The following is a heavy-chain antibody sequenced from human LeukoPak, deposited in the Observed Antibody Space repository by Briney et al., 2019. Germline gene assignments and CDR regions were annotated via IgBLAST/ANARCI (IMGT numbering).Heavy chain of an antibody. CDR3: ARDLAIAAAGTHGF. Sequence: GASVKLSCKASGYTFTGYYMHWVRQAPGQGLEWMGWINPNSGGTNYAQKFQGRVTMTRDTSISTAYMELSRLRSDDTAVYYCARDLAIAAAGTHGFWGQGTLVTDSS. CDR2: INPNSGGT. V-gene: IGHV1-2*02. D-gene: IGHD6-13*01. J-gene: IGHJ4*02. CDR1: GYTFTGYY.